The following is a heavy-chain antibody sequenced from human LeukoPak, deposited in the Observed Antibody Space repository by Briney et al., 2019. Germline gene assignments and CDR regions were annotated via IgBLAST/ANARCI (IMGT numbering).Heavy chain of an antibody. CDR3: ATVMYGSGSYYNYRNNWFDP. CDR1: GGSFSGYY. J-gene: IGHJ5*02. Sequence: SETLSLTCAVYGGSFSGYYWSWIRQPPGKGLEWIGEINHSGSTNYNPSLKSRVTISVDTSKNQFSLKLSSVTAADTAVYYCATVMYGSGSYYNYRNNWFDPWGQGTLVTVSS. D-gene: IGHD3-10*01. CDR2: INHSGST. V-gene: IGHV4-34*01.